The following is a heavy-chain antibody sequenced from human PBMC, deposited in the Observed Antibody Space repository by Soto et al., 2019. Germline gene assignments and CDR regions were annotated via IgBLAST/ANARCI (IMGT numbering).Heavy chain of an antibody. CDR3: ARGESYCSGGSCYRGAFDI. CDR2: IYYSGST. Sequence: SETLSLTCTVSGGSISSYYWSWIRQPPGKGLEWIGYIYYSGSTNYNPSLKSRVTISVDTSKNQFSLKLSSVTAADTAVYYCARGESYCSGGSCYRGAFDIWGQGTMVTVSS. D-gene: IGHD2-15*01. J-gene: IGHJ3*02. V-gene: IGHV4-59*01. CDR1: GGSISSYY.